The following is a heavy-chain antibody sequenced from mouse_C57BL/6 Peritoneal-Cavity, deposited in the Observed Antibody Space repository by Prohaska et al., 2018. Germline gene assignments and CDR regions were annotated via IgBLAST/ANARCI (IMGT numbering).Heavy chain of an antibody. V-gene: IGHV1-55*01. Sequence: QVQLQQPGAELVKPGASVKMSCKASGYTFTSYWLTWVKQRPGQGLEWIGDIYPGSGSTNYNEKFKSKATRTGDTSSSTAYMQLSNLTSEDSAVYYSANYCGRDWYFEVWGKGTTVTVSS. CDR2: IYPGSGST. D-gene: IGHD1-1*01. J-gene: IGHJ1*03. CDR3: ANYCGRDWYFEV. CDR1: GYTFTSYW.